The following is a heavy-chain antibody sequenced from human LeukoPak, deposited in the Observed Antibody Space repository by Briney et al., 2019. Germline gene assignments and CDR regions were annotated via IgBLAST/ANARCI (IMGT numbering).Heavy chain of an antibody. D-gene: IGHD4-23*01. CDR1: GGSISSYY. J-gene: IGHJ6*03. CDR3: ARRTVEYYYYMDV. CDR2: IYTSGST. V-gene: IGHV4-4*09. Sequence: SETLSLTCTVSGGSISSYYWSWIRQPPGKGLEWIGYIYTSGSTNYNPSLKSRVTISVDTSKNQLSLKLSSVTAADTAVYYCARRTVEYYYYMDVWGKGTTVTVSS.